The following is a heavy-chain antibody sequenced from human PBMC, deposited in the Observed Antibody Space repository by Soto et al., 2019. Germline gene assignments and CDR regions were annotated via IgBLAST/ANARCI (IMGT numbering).Heavy chain of an antibody. CDR1: GYSISSGYY. CDR2: IYHSGST. D-gene: IGHD3-3*01. Sequence: SETLSLTCAVSGYSISSGYYWGWIRQPPGKGLEWIGSIYHSGSTYYNPSLKSRVTISVDTSKNQFSLKLSSVTAADTAVYYCARVGDFWSGYYASSFDYWGQGTLVTVSS. J-gene: IGHJ4*02. V-gene: IGHV4-38-2*01. CDR3: ARVGDFWSGYYASSFDY.